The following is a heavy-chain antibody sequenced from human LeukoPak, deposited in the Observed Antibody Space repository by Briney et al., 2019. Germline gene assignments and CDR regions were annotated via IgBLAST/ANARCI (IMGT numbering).Heavy chain of an antibody. V-gene: IGHV3-23*01. CDR1: GFTFDHFG. J-gene: IGHJ3*02. CDR2: VTGSATTT. CDR3: ARGESTAYDAFDI. D-gene: IGHD2-2*01. Sequence: PGGSLRLSCTASGFTFDHFGMSWVRQAPGKGLEWVSAVTGSATTTSYADSVKGRFTVSRDNSKNTLYLQMNSLRAEDTAVYYCARGESTAYDAFDIWGQGTMVTVSS.